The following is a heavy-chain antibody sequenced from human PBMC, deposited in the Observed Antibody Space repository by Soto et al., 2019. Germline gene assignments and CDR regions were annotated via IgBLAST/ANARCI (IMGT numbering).Heavy chain of an antibody. CDR1: GFTFSSYA. J-gene: IGHJ6*02. Sequence: GGSLSLSCAASGFTFSSYAMHWVRQAPGKGLEWVAVISYDGSNKYYADSVKGRFTISRDNSKNTLYLQMNSLRAEDTAVYYCARDPSDGIYGSGLYGMDVWGQGTTVTVSS. V-gene: IGHV3-30-3*01. CDR2: ISYDGSNK. D-gene: IGHD3-10*01. CDR3: ARDPSDGIYGSGLYGMDV.